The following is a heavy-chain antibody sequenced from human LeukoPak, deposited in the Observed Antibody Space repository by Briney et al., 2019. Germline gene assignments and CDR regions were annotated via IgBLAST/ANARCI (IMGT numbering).Heavy chain of an antibody. J-gene: IGHJ5*02. D-gene: IGHD4-17*01. CDR2: IIPIFGTA. Sequence: SVKVSCKASGGTFSRYAISWVRQAPGQGLEWMGGIIPIFGTANYAQKFQGRVTITADESTSTAYMELSSLRSEDTAVYYCARVLRGYGDYLHWFDPWGPGTLVTVSS. CDR3: ARVLRGYGDYLHWFDP. V-gene: IGHV1-69*13. CDR1: GGTFSRYA.